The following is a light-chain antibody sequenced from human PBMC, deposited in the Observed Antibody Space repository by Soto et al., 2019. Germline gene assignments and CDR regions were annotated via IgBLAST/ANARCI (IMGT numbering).Light chain of an antibody. CDR1: QSLNSN. J-gene: IGKJ1*01. CDR3: QQYGRSPWT. CDR2: DAS. Sequence: EILMTQSPDTLSVSPGERATLSCRASQSLNSNLAWYQQKPGQPPRLLIYDASTRATGIPARFSGSGSGTDFTLTISRLESEDFAVYYCQQYGRSPWTFGQGTKV. V-gene: IGKV3D-15*01.